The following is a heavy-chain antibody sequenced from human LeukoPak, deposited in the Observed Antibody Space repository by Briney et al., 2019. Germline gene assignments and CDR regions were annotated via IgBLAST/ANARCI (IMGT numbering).Heavy chain of an antibody. CDR3: ARVPAAMYYYYMDV. V-gene: IGHV3-64*01. D-gene: IGHD2-2*01. CDR1: GFTFSSYA. Sequence: GGSLRLSCAASGFTFSSYALHWVRQAPGKGLEHVSAISSNGGNTFYANSVKGRFTISRDNSKNTLYLQMGSLRTEDMAVYYCARVPAAMYYYYMDVWGKGTTVTVSS. CDR2: ISSNGGNT. J-gene: IGHJ6*03.